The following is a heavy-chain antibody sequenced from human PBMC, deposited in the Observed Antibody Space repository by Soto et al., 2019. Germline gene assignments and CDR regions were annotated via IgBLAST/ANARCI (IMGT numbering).Heavy chain of an antibody. CDR2: IIPIFGST. V-gene: IGHV1-69*15. Sequence: QVQLVQSGAEVKKPGSSVKVSCKASGGTFSNYAITWVRQAPGQGLEWLGRIIPIFGSTNFAQKFQDRVTLTXDEXXXXXXXXXXXXXXXXXXXXXXXXXXGKDGYXXNWFDPWGQGTLVTVSS. J-gene: IGHJ5*02. CDR1: GGTFSNYA. CDR3: XXXXGKDGYXXNWFDP. D-gene: IGHD5-18*01.